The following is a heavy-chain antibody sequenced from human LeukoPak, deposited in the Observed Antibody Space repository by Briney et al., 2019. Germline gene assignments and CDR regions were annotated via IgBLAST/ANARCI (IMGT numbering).Heavy chain of an antibody. CDR1: GFTFDDYA. J-gene: IGHJ4*02. CDR3: EKGAPVIAAPIDY. Sequence: GGSLRLSCAASGFTFDDYAMHWVRQAPGKGLEWVSGISWNSGSIGYADSVKGRFTISRDNAKNSLYLQMNSLRAEDTALYYCEKGAPVIAAPIDYGGQGTLVTVSS. D-gene: IGHD6-13*01. V-gene: IGHV3-9*01. CDR2: ISWNSGSI.